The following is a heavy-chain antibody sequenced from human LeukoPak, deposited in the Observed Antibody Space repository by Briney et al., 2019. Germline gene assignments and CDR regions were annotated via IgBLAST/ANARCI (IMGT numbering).Heavy chain of an antibody. CDR1: GGSFSGYY. Sequence: SETLSLTCAVYGGSFSGYYWSWIRQPPGKGLEWIGEINHSGSTNYNPSLKSRVTISVDTSKNQFSLKLSSVTAADTAVYYCARGGLRYFDWLPSHDAFDIWGQGTMVTVSS. D-gene: IGHD3-9*01. CDR2: INHSGST. J-gene: IGHJ3*02. V-gene: IGHV4-34*01. CDR3: ARGGLRYFDWLPSHDAFDI.